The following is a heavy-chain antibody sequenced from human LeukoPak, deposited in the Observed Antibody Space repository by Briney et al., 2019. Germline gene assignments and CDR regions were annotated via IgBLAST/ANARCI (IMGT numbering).Heavy chain of an antibody. CDR3: ARGRRGQLPDY. V-gene: IGHV4-34*01. J-gene: IGHJ4*02. Sequence: SETLSLTCAVYGGSFSGYYWSWIRQPPGKGLEWIGEINHSGSTNYNPSLKSRVTISVDTSKNQFSLKLSSMTAADTAVYYCARGRRGQLPDYWGQGTLVTVSS. CDR2: INHSGST. D-gene: IGHD5-18*01. CDR1: GGSFSGYY.